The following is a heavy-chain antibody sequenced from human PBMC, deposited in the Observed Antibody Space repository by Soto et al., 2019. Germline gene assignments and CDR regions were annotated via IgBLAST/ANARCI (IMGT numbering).Heavy chain of an antibody. V-gene: IGHV3-23*03. Sequence: EAPLLESGGQLVQPGGSLRLSCAASGFTFSTYTMNWVRQAPGKGLEWVAGIFPGGSTYYANSVKGRFTIARDHSQSSVFLQMSSLRDEDTAVYYCAQDRHPDGIWTFDLWGQGTLVTVSS. J-gene: IGHJ4*02. D-gene: IGHD3-9*01. CDR1: GFTFSTYT. CDR2: IFPGGST. CDR3: AQDRHPDGIWTFDL.